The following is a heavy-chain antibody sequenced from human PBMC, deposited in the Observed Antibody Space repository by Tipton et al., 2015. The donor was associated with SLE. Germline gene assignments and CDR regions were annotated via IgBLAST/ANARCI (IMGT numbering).Heavy chain of an antibody. Sequence: TLSLTCTVSGGSMTSGSYYWGWIRQSPGKGLEWIGSSHYSGSTFYSSSFESRVTISLDTPNNQFSLKLSSVTAADTAVYYCAGLFGGSRAGDVWGRGILVAVSS. CDR3: AGLFGGSRAGDV. V-gene: IGHV4-39*07. CDR2: SHYSGST. D-gene: IGHD2-15*01. J-gene: IGHJ2*01. CDR1: GGSMTSGSYY.